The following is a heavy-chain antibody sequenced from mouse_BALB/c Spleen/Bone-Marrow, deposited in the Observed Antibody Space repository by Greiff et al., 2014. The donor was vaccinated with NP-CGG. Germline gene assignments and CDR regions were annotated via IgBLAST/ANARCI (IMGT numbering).Heavy chain of an antibody. Sequence: QVQLQQSGAELMKPGASVMISCKATGYTFSDYWIEWVKQRPGHGLEWIGEILPGGGSTNYNENFKGKATFTADTSSNTAYMQLSSLTSEDSAVYYCAKGGYVMDYWGQGTSVTVSS. CDR1: GYTFSDYW. V-gene: IGHV1-9*01. CDR2: ILPGGGST. D-gene: IGHD1-1*02. CDR3: AKGGYVMDY. J-gene: IGHJ4*01.